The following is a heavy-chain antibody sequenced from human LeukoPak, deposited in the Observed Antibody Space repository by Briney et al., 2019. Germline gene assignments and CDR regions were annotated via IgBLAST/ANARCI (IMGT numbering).Heavy chain of an antibody. Sequence: PSETLSLTCTVSGGSLSSSSYYWGWVRQAPGKGLEWLSAISGSGGSTYYAESVKGRFTISRDNSKNTLYLQMNSLRAEDTAVYYCAKETMVRGVIIIPNIDYWGQGTLVTVSS. V-gene: IGHV3-23*01. CDR3: AKETMVRGVIIIPNIDY. CDR1: GGSLSSSSYY. J-gene: IGHJ4*02. D-gene: IGHD3-10*01. CDR2: ISGSGGST.